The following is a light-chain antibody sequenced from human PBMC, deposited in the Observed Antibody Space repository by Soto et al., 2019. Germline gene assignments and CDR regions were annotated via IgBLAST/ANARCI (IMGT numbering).Light chain of an antibody. CDR2: AAS. CDR1: QSVTGNC. CDR3: QQYGSSPYT. V-gene: IGKV3-20*01. Sequence: EIVLTQSPGTLSLSPGEGATLSCRASQSVTGNCLAWYHQKPGQAPRLLIYAASSRLTGIPDRFSGSGSGTDFTLTISRLEPEDFAVYYCQQYGSSPYTFGQGTKLEIK. J-gene: IGKJ2*01.